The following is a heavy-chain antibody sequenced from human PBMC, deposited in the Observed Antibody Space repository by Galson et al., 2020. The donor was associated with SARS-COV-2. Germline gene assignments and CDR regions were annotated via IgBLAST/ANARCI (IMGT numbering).Heavy chain of an antibody. J-gene: IGHJ6*02. CDR1: GFTFSSYA. Sequence: GGSLRLSCAASGFTFSSYAMSWVRQAPGKGLEWVSVIYSGGSTYYADSVKGRFTISRDNSKNTLYLQMNSLRAEDTAVYYCAKDTLTRSGSYYYYGMDVWGQGTTVTVSS. D-gene: IGHD1-26*01. V-gene: IGHV3-23*03. CDR2: IYSGGST. CDR3: AKDTLTRSGSYYYYGMDV.